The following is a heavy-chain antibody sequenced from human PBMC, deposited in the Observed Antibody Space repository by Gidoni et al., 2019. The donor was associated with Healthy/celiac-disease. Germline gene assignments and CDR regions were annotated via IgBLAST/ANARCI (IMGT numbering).Heavy chain of an antibody. CDR2: IYDSGST. CDR3: ARAPSDYVWGSYRSSDYGMDV. CDR1: GGSIRSSY. Sequence: QVQLQESGPGLVKPSETLSLTCPVSGGSIRSSYWSWIRQPPGKGLEWIGYIYDSGSTNYNPSLKRRVTISVDTSKNQVSLKLSSVTAADTAVYYCARAPSDYVWGSYRSSDYGMDVWGQGTTVTVSS. D-gene: IGHD3-16*02. V-gene: IGHV4-59*01. J-gene: IGHJ6*02.